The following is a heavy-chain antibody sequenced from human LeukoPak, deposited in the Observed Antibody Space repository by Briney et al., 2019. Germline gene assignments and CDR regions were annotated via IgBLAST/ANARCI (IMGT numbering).Heavy chain of an antibody. J-gene: IGHJ4*02. V-gene: IGHV3-33*06. Sequence: GGSLRLSCAASGFTFSSYGMHWVRQAPGKGLEWVAVIWYDGSNKYYADSVKGRFTISRDNSKNTLYLQMNSLRAEDTAVYYCAKDHNYYVSSGYYYGDHLDYWGQGTLVTVSS. CDR1: GFTFSSYG. D-gene: IGHD3-22*01. CDR3: AKDHNYYVSSGYYYGDHLDY. CDR2: IWYDGSNK.